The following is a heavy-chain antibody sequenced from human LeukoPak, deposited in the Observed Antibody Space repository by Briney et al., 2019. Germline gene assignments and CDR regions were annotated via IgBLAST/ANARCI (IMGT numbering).Heavy chain of an antibody. D-gene: IGHD3-10*01. Sequence: GGSLRVSCAGSGYTFSDYYMSWIRQAPGKGLDWVSYISTSGTTIFYADSVKGRFTISRDNAKNSLYLQMNSLRAEDTAVYYCATTRRGGLDAFDIWGQGTMVTVSS. CDR2: ISTSGTTI. CDR3: ATTRRGGLDAFDI. J-gene: IGHJ3*02. V-gene: IGHV3-11*01. CDR1: GYTFSDYY.